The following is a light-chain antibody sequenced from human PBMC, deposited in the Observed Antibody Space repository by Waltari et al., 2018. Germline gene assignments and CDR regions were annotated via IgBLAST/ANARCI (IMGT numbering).Light chain of an antibody. CDR1: SSHPGAGYD. CDR3: QAYDRSLSGSV. J-gene: IGLJ2*01. CDR2: GNS. V-gene: IGLV1-40*01. Sequence: QSVLTQPPSASGAPGQRVTISCPGSSSHPGAGYDLNWYQQLPGTAPKLLIYGNSNRLSGVPDRFSGSKSGASASLAISGLQAEDEAEYYCQAYDRSLSGSVFGGGTKLTVL.